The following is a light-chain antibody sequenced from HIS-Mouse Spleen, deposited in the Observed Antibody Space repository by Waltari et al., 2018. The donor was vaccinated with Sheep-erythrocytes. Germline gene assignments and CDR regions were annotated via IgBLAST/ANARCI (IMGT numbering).Light chain of an antibody. CDR3: SSYTSSSTLV. Sequence: QSALTQPASVSGSPGQSITISCTGTSSDVGGYNYVSWYQQHPGKDPKCMIYDVSNRPSGVSNRFAGSKSSNTASLTISGLQAEDEADYYCSSYTSSSTLVFGTGTKVTVL. V-gene: IGLV2-14*03. J-gene: IGLJ1*01. CDR1: SSDVGGYNY. CDR2: DVS.